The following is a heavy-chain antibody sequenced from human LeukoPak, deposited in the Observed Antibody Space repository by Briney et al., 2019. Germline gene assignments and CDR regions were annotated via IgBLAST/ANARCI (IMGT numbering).Heavy chain of an antibody. CDR2: IYTSGST. V-gene: IGHV4-61*02. Sequence: SETLSLTCTVSGGSISSGSYYWSWIRQPAGKGLEWIGRIYTSGSTNYNPSLKSRVTISVDTSKNQFSLKLSSVTAADTAVYYCARGGYSYVDYWGQGTLVTVSS. J-gene: IGHJ4*02. D-gene: IGHD5-18*01. CDR3: ARGGYSYVDY. CDR1: GGSISSGSYY.